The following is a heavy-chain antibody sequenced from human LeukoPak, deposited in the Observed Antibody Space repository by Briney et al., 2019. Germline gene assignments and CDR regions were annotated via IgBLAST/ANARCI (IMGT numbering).Heavy chain of an antibody. J-gene: IGHJ4*02. V-gene: IGHV3-30*04. CDR1: GFTFSSYA. D-gene: IGHD1-14*01. CDR3: AREPRVVSPSYYFDY. Sequence: PGGSLRLSCAASGFTFSSYAMHWVRQAPGKGLEWVAVISYDGSNKYYADSVKGQFTISRDNSKNTLYLQMNSLRAEDTAVYYCAREPRVVSPSYYFDYWGQGTLVTVSS. CDR2: ISYDGSNK.